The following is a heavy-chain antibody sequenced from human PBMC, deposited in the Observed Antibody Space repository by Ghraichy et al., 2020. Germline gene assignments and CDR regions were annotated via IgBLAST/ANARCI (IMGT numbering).Heavy chain of an antibody. Sequence: SETLSLTCTVSGGSIRNYYWSWIRQPPGKGLEWIGYINYSGSTNYNPSLKSRVSISVDTSKNQFSLKLKSVTAADTAVYYCARDSRPDWNYDYYYGMDVWGQGTTVPVSS. CDR1: GGSIRNYY. D-gene: IGHD1-1*01. J-gene: IGHJ6*02. CDR3: ARDSRPDWNYDYYYGMDV. V-gene: IGHV4-59*01. CDR2: INYSGST.